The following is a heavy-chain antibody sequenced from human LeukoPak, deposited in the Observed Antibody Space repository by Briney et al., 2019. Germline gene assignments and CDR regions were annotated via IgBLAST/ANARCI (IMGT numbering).Heavy chain of an antibody. D-gene: IGHD2-2*01. Sequence: GGSLRLSCAASGFTFSSYAMSWVRQALGKGLEWVSSITGSGGRPYYADSVKGRFTISRDNSKNTLYLQMNSLRGEDTALYYCAKRYCSSSTCEAVPSSRFDYWGQGTPVTVSS. CDR1: GFTFSSYA. CDR3: AKRYCSSSTCEAVPSSRFDY. CDR2: ITGSGGRP. V-gene: IGHV3-23*01. J-gene: IGHJ4*02.